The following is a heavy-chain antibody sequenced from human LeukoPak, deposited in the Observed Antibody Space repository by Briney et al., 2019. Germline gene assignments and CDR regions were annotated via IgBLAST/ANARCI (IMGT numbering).Heavy chain of an antibody. D-gene: IGHD1-26*01. J-gene: IGHJ4*02. Sequence: GGSLRLSCAASGFTFDDYAMHWVRHAPGKGLEWVSGISWNSGSIGYADSVKGRFTISRDNAKNSPYLQMNSLRAEDTALYYCAKGAYLNSGSYWDYWGQGTLVTVCS. V-gene: IGHV3-9*01. CDR1: GFTFDDYA. CDR2: ISWNSGSI. CDR3: AKGAYLNSGSYWDY.